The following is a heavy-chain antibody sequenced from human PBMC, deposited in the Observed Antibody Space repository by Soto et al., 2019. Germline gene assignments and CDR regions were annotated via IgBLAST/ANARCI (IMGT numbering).Heavy chain of an antibody. CDR3: AGGVRAYYDFWSGYYAYYYYGMDV. CDR1: GYTFTSYA. J-gene: IGHJ6*02. Sequence: GASVKVSCKASGYTFTSYAMHWVRQAPGQRLEWMGWINAGNGNTKYSQKLQGRVTITRDTSASTAYMELSSLRSEDTAVYYCAGGVRAYYDFWSGYYAYYYYGMDVWGQGTTVTVSS. D-gene: IGHD3-3*01. CDR2: INAGNGNT. V-gene: IGHV1-3*01.